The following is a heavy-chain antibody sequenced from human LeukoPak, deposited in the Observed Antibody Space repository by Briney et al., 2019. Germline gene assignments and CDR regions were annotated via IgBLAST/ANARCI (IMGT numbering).Heavy chain of an antibody. J-gene: IGHJ6*03. CDR3: ARVASERYYYYYMDV. Sequence: SETLSLTCTVSGGSISSGSYYWSWIRQPAGKGLEWIGRIYTSGSTNYNPSLKSRVTISVDTSKNQFSLKLSSVTAADTAVYYCARVASERYYYYYMDVWGKGTTVTVSS. V-gene: IGHV4-61*02. CDR1: GGSISSGSYY. CDR2: IYTSGST. D-gene: IGHD6-25*01.